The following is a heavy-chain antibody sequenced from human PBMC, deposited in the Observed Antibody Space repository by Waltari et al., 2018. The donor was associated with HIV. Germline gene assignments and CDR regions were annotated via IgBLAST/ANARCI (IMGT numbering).Heavy chain of an antibody. CDR2: ISWNSGSI. V-gene: IGHV3-9*01. D-gene: IGHD3-10*01. J-gene: IGHJ6*02. Sequence: EVQLVESGGGLVQPGRSLRLSCAASGFTFDDYAMQWVRQAPGKGLGWVSGISWNSGSIGYADFVKGRFTISRDNAKNSLYLQMNSLRAEDTALYYCAKGTAEYYGSGRLGVWGQGTTVTVSS. CDR1: GFTFDDYA. CDR3: AKGTAEYYGSGRLGV.